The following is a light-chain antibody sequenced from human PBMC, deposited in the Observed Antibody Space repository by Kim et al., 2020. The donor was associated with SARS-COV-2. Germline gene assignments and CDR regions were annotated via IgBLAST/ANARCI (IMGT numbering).Light chain of an antibody. V-gene: IGKV1D-13*01. Sequence: AIQLTQSPSSLSASVGDRVTITCRASQGIRTALAWYQQKPGKPPKILISDASRLESGVPLRFSGSGSGTDFTLTISGLQPEDFATYYCQQCNNYLLSYGGGTKVDIK. J-gene: IGKJ4*01. CDR2: DAS. CDR1: QGIRTA. CDR3: QQCNNYLLS.